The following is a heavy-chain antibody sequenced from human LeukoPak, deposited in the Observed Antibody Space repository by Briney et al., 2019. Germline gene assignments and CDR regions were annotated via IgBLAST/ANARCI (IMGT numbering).Heavy chain of an antibody. CDR1: GGSISSYY. V-gene: IGHV4-59*01. J-gene: IGHJ5*02. Sequence: SETLSLTCTVSGGSISSYYWTWIRQPPGKGLEWIGYIYYIGSTNYHPSLKSRVTISVDTSKNQFSLKLSSVTGADTAVYFCARGGGKLSPTDAGNWFDPWGQGTLVTVSS. CDR2: IYYIGST. D-gene: IGHD2-15*01. CDR3: ARGGGKLSPTDAGNWFDP.